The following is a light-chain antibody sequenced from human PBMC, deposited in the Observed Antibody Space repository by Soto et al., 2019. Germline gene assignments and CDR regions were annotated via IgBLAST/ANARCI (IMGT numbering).Light chain of an antibody. CDR3: QQHNSSTWT. CDR2: DAS. Sequence: DIQMTQSPSTLSASVGDRVTITCLASQSISSWLAWYQQKPGKAPKVLIYDASTLESGVPSRFSGSGAGTEFTLTISSLKNEDFATYYCQQHNSSTWTFGQGTKVDIK. V-gene: IGKV1-5*01. CDR1: QSISSW. J-gene: IGKJ1*01.